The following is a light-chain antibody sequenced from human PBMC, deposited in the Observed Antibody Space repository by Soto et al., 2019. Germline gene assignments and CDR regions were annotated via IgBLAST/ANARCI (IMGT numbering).Light chain of an antibody. Sequence: QAVVTQEPSLTVSPGGTVTLTCGSNTGAVTGGHYPYWFQRKPGQAPRTLIYDTSHTHSWTPARFSGSLLGGKAALTLSGAQPEDEAEYYWLLSHGRARVFGGGTKLTVL. V-gene: IGLV7-46*01. CDR3: LLSHGRARV. CDR1: TGAVTGGHY. J-gene: IGLJ3*02. CDR2: DTS.